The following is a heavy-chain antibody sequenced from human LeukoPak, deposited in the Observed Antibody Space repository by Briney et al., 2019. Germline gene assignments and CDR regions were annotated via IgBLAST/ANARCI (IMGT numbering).Heavy chain of an antibody. V-gene: IGHV4-61*01. CDR1: GGSISSSSYY. CDR3: ARDTYYDFWSGYGAFDI. CDR2: IYYSGGT. J-gene: IGHJ3*02. D-gene: IGHD3-3*01. Sequence: SETLSLTCTVSGGSISSSSYYWGWIRQPPGKGLEWIGYIYYSGGTNYNPSLKSRVTISVDTSKNQFSLKLSSVTAADTAVYYCARDTYYDFWSGYGAFDIWGQGTMVTVSS.